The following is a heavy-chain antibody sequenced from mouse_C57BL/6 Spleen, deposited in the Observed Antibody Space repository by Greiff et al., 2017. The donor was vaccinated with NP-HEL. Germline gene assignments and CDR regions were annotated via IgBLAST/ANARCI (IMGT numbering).Heavy chain of an antibody. D-gene: IGHD1-2*01. Sequence: EVQLQESGPGLVKPSQSLSLTCTVTGYSITSGYGWNWIRQFPGNKLEWMGYISYSGSTNYNPSLNSRISITRDTSKNQFFLHLNSVATEDTATYYCARTARIKYWGQGTTLTGSS. CDR3: ARTARIKY. CDR2: ISYSGST. V-gene: IGHV3-2*02. CDR1: GYSITSGYG. J-gene: IGHJ2*01.